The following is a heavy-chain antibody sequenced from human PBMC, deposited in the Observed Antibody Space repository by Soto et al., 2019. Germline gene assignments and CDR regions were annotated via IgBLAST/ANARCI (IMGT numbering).Heavy chain of an antibody. CDR2: INPNGGDT. D-gene: IGHD2-15*01. CDR3: ALGGLDF. CDR1: GYTFTSYY. V-gene: IGHV1-46*01. Sequence: QVQLVQSGAEVKKTGASVKVSCKASGYTFTSYYMHWVRQAPGRGLEWRGIINPNGGDTSYVQKFQGRVTVTRDTSTSTVYMELSSLRSEDTAVYYCALGGLDFWGQGTMVTVSS. J-gene: IGHJ3*01.